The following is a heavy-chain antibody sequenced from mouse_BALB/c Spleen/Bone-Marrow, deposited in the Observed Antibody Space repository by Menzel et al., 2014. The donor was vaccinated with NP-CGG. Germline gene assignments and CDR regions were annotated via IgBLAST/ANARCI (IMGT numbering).Heavy chain of an antibody. CDR2: IDPANGNT. V-gene: IGHV14-3*02. D-gene: IGHD2-14*01. CDR3: ASYRYGWYFHV. CDR1: GCNIKDTY. Sequence: EVQLQQSGAELVKPGASVKLSCTASGCNIKDTYMHWVKQRPEQGLERIGRIDPANGNTKYDPKFQGKATITADTSSNTAYLQFSSLTSEDTAVYYCASYRYGWYFHVWGAGTTVTVSS. J-gene: IGHJ1*01.